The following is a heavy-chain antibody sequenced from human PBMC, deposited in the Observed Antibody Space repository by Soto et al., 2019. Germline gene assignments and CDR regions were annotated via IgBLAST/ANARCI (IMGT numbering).Heavy chain of an antibody. CDR1: GLTLSSHT. CDR3: VPGSSGTRGEDS. D-gene: IGHD3-10*01. V-gene: IGHV3-23*01. Sequence: EVQLLESGGGLAQPGGSLRLSCAASGLTLSSHTMTWVRQAPGKGLDWVSTVSEYGDVTYYADSVRGRFTISRDNSKNTLYLQLNNLRVEDTAVYYCVPGSSGTRGEDSWGPGVVVTVSS. J-gene: IGHJ4*02. CDR2: VSEYGDVT.